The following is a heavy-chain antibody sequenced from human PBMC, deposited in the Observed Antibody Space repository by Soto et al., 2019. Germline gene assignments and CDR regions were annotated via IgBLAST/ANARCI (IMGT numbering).Heavy chain of an antibody. CDR1: GDSISSSNSH. J-gene: IGHJ3*02. D-gene: IGHD3-3*02. V-gene: IGHV4-39*01. Sequence: SETLSLTXTVSGDSISSSNSHWGWTRQPPGKGLEYIGSVYYGGAIFYSGNIYYNPSLKSRVTISVDTSKNQFSLRLSSVTAADAGVYYCVRYDRINMKPYSPEGFHIWGQGTMVTVSS. CDR2: VYYGGAIFYSGNI. CDR3: VRYDRINMKPYSPEGFHI.